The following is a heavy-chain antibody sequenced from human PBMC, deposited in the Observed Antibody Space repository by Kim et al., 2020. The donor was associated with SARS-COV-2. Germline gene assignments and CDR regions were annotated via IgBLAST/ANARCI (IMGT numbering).Heavy chain of an antibody. J-gene: IGHJ6*02. CDR1: GGSISSYY. Sequence: SETLSLTCTVSGGSISSYYWSWIRQPPGKGLEWIGYIYYSGSTNYNPSLKSRVTISVDTSKNQFSLKLSSVTAADTAVYYCARHWSVGDRGYYYYGMDVWGQGTTVTVSS. CDR2: IYYSGST. V-gene: IGHV4-59*08. CDR3: ARHWSVGDRGYYYYGMDV. D-gene: IGHD3-16*01.